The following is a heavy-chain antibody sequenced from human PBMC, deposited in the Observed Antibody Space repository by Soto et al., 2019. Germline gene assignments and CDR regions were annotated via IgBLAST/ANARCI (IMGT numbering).Heavy chain of an antibody. CDR3: ARGGFYDSSGSLNYYYYGMNV. V-gene: IGHV1-18*01. J-gene: IGHJ6*02. CDR2: ISAYHGNT. Sequence: QVQLVQSGAEVKKPGASVKVSCKASGYTFTSYGISWVRQAPEQGLEWLGWISAYHGNTNYAQSVHDSVFMTTDTSTMTAFMQPRRLRSDDTVVYYSARGGFYDSSGSLNYYYYGMNVWGQGTTVTVSS. CDR1: GYTFTSYG. D-gene: IGHD3-22*01.